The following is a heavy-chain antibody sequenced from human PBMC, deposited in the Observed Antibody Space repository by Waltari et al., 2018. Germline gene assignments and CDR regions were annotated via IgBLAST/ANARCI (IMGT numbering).Heavy chain of an antibody. Sequence: EVQLVESGGGLVQPGGSLRLSCAASGFTFSRYWMSWVRQAPGKGLEWVANIKQDGSEKYYVDSVKGRFTISRDNAKNSLYLQMNSLRAEDTAVYYCARISSWSFDYWGQGTLVTVSS. CDR2: IKQDGSEK. CDR3: ARISSWSFDY. D-gene: IGHD6-13*01. J-gene: IGHJ4*02. CDR1: GFTFSRYW. V-gene: IGHV3-7*01.